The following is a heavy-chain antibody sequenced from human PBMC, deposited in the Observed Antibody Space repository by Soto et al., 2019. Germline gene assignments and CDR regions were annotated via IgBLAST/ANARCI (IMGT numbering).Heavy chain of an antibody. CDR1: GFSFSSYG. J-gene: IGHJ4*02. Sequence: GASLRLSCAPSGFSFSSYGMHWFRQSPGKGLEWVAVIWYDGSNKYYADSVKGRFTISRDNSKNTLYLQMNSLRAEDTAVYYCARDRGSSGWYVFGYWGQGT. V-gene: IGHV3-33*01. CDR3: ARDRGSSGWYVFGY. CDR2: IWYDGSNK. D-gene: IGHD6-19*01.